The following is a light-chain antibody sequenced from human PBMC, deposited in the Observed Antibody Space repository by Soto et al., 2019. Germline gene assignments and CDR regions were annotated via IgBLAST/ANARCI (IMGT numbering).Light chain of an antibody. CDR3: QHYNSYSEA. Sequence: TQSPGTLSLSPGDGATLSCRASQTVSSWLAWYQQKPGKAPKLLIYQASTLETGVPSRFSGSGSGTEFTLTISSLQPDDFATYYCQHYNSYSEAFGQGTKVDIK. V-gene: IGKV1-5*03. CDR2: QAS. J-gene: IGKJ1*01. CDR1: QTVSSW.